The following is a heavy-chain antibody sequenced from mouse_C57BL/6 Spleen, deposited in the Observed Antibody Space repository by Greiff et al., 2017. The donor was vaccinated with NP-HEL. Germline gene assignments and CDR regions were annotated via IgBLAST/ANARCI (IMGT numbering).Heavy chain of an antibody. V-gene: IGHV1-22*01. Sequence: EVQLQQSGPELVKPGASVKMSCKASGYTFTDYNMHWVKQSHGKSLEWIGYINPNNGGTSYNQKFKGKATLTVNKSSSTAYMELRSLTSEDSAVYYCARASYYYGSPHYWGQGTTLTVSS. CDR3: ARASYYYGSPHY. J-gene: IGHJ2*01. CDR1: GYTFTDYN. D-gene: IGHD1-1*01. CDR2: INPNNGGT.